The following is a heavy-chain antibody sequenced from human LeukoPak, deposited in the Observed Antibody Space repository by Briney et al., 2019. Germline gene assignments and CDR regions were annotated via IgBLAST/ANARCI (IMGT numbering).Heavy chain of an antibody. D-gene: IGHD1-26*01. V-gene: IGHV4-59*08. CDR2: IYYSGST. CDR1: GGSISNYY. Sequence: PPETLSLTCTVSGGSISNYYWSWIRQPPGKGLEWIAYIYYSGSTNYNPSLKSRVTISIDTSKNQFSLNLNSVTAADTAVYYCARHPPKSFFDYWGQGTVVTVSS. CDR3: ARHPPKSFFDY. J-gene: IGHJ4*01.